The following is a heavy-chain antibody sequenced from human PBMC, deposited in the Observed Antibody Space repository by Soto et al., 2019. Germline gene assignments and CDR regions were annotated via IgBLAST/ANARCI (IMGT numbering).Heavy chain of an antibody. D-gene: IGHD5-18*01. CDR1: GGSISNYY. Sequence: SETLSLTCIVSGGSISNYYWSWIRQPPGKGLEWIGYIYYNGSTNYNPSLTSQVNISVDTSKNQISLKLSSVTAADTAVYYCARHRYSYGVYYFDYWGQGTLVTVSS. V-gene: IGHV4-59*08. J-gene: IGHJ4*02. CDR2: IYYNGST. CDR3: ARHRYSYGVYYFDY.